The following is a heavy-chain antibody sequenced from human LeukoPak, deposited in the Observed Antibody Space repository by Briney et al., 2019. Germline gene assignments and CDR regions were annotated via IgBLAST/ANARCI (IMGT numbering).Heavy chain of an antibody. J-gene: IGHJ4*02. D-gene: IGHD2-8*01. V-gene: IGHV4-59*01. CDR1: GGSISDSY. Sequence: SETLSLTCTVSGGSISDSYWTWIRRPPGTGLEWIGYISYSGSTNYNPSLKSRVTISVDASKNQFSLKLSSVTAADTAVYYCAKKEGRYDGVGRYITTADYWGQGTLVTVSS. CDR3: AKKEGRYDGVGRYITTADY. CDR2: ISYSGST.